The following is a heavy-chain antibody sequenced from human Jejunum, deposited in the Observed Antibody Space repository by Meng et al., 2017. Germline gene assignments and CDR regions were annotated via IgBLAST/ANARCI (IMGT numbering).Heavy chain of an antibody. Sequence: ASVKVSCKASGYTFSRYALHWLRQAPGQRLEWVGWINAGNGDTQYSQTFHDRATITSDTSESTAFLQLNSLRSEDTAVYYCARVPTFFYDSIAYYAFDVWGQGTMVTVSS. V-gene: IGHV1-3*01. D-gene: IGHD3-22*01. CDR3: ARVPTFFYDSIAYYAFDV. CDR1: GYTFSRYA. CDR2: INAGNGDT. J-gene: IGHJ3*01.